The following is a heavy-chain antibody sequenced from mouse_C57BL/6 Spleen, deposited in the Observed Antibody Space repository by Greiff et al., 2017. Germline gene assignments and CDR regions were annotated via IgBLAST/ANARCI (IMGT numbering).Heavy chain of an antibody. D-gene: IGHD1-1*01. CDR3: ARWYYGSSYYFDY. CDR2: IDPTSGGT. Sequence: QVQLQQPGAELVKPGASVKLSCKASGYTFTSYWMHWVKQRPGRGLEWIGRIDPTSGGTKYNEQFKSKATLTVDKPSSTAYMQRSSQTSEDSAVYYCARWYYGSSYYFDYWGQGTTLTVSS. J-gene: IGHJ2*01. CDR1: GYTFTSYW. V-gene: IGHV1-72*01.